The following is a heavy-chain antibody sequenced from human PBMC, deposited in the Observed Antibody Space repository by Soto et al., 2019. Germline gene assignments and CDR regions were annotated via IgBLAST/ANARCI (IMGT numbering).Heavy chain of an antibody. CDR3: ARDHYGDCDY. J-gene: IGHJ4*02. CDR2: IYYSGST. CDR1: GGSISSYY. V-gene: IGHV4-59*01. D-gene: IGHD4-17*01. Sequence: TLSLTCTVSGGSISSYYWSWIRQPPGKGLEWIGYIYYSGSTNYNPSLKSRVTISVDTSKNQFSLKLSSVTAADTAVYYCARDHYGDCDYWGQGTLVTVSS.